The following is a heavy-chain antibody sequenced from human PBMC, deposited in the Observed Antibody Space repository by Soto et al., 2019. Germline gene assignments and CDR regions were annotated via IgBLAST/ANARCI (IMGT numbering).Heavy chain of an antibody. Sequence: QVQLVQSGAEVKKPGSSVKVSCKASGGIFSTYAISWLRQAPGQGLEWMGGIIPLFGTPNYAQRFQGRVTITADESTSTAYMELSRLRSEDTAVYYCARDRDDYGAGNYDNRLDFWCQGTLVTVSS. D-gene: IGHD3-10*01. V-gene: IGHV1-69*01. CDR1: GGIFSTYA. CDR3: ARDRDDYGAGNYDNRLDF. J-gene: IGHJ4*02. CDR2: IIPLFGTP.